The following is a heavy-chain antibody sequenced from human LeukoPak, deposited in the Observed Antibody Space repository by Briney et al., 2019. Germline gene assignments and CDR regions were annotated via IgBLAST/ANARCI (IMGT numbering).Heavy chain of an antibody. V-gene: IGHV1-2*02. CDR3: ARESCSSSTSCYRVDP. D-gene: IGHD2-2*01. CDR1: GGIFSSYA. Sequence: ASVKVSCKASGGIFSSYAISWVRQAPGQGLEWMGWINPNSGGTNYAQKFQGRVTMTRDTSISTAYMELSRLRSDDTAVYYCARESCSSSTSCYRVDPWGQGTLVTVSS. J-gene: IGHJ5*02. CDR2: INPNSGGT.